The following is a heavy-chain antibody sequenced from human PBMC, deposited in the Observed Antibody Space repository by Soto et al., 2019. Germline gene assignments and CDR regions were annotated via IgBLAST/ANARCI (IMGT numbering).Heavy chain of an antibody. J-gene: IGHJ5*02. V-gene: IGHV3-33*01. CDR3: ATEIPYYYGSGSPNWFDP. Sequence: QVQLVESGGGVVQPGRSLRLSCAASGFTFSSYGMHWVRQAPGKGLEWVAVIWYDGSNKYYADSVKGRFTISRDNSKNTLYLQMNSLRAEDTAVYYCATEIPYYYGSGSPNWFDPWGQGTLVTVSS. D-gene: IGHD3-10*01. CDR1: GFTFSSYG. CDR2: IWYDGSNK.